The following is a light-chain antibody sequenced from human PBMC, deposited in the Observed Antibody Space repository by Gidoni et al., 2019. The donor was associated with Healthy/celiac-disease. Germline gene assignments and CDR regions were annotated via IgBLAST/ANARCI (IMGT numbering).Light chain of an antibody. J-gene: IGKJ2*01. Sequence: THMTHSPSSLSASVGDRVTITCRASQSISSYLNWYQQKPGKAPKLLIYAASSLQSGVPSRFSGSGSGTDFTLTISSLQPEDFATYYCQQSYSTPRYTFGQGTKLEIK. CDR2: AAS. CDR1: QSISSY. V-gene: IGKV1-39*01. CDR3: QQSYSTPRYT.